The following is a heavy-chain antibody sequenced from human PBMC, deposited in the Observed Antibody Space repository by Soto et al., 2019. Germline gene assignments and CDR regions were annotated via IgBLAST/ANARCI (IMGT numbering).Heavy chain of an antibody. CDR3: ARTRMEWALYFDN. CDR2: INQDGDEE. V-gene: IGHV3-7*01. CDR1: GFTFRSYW. D-gene: IGHD3-3*01. J-gene: IGHJ4*02. Sequence: GGSLRLSCAASGFTFRSYWMSWVRQAPGKGLEWVANINQDGDEEDYVDSVKGRFTISRDNSKNSVHLQMNSLRGEDTGVYYCARTRMEWALYFDNWGLRTPVTVSS.